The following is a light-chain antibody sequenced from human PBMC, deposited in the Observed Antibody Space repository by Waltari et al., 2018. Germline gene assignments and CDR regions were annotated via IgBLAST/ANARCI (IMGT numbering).Light chain of an antibody. J-gene: IGKJ2*01. V-gene: IGKV3-15*01. CDR2: GAS. CDR1: QSVSIN. CDR3: QQYDNWPPYT. Sequence: EIVITQSPATLSVSPGERATLSRRASQSVSINLAWYQQKPGQAPRLLIYGASTRATGIPARFSGTGSGTEFSLTISSLQSEDVAVYYCQQYDNWPPYTFGQGTNLEIK.